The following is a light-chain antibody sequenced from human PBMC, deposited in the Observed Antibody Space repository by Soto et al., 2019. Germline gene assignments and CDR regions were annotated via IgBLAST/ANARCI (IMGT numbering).Light chain of an antibody. CDR2: DAS. CDR1: QSISSW. V-gene: IGKV1-5*01. CDR3: QQYNSYSQT. J-gene: IGKJ1*01. Sequence: DIQMTQSPSTLSASVGDRVTITCRASQSISSWLAWYQQKTGKAPKLXIYDASSLESGVPSRFSGSGSGTEFTLTISSLQPDDVATYDCQQYNSYSQTFGQGTKVDIK.